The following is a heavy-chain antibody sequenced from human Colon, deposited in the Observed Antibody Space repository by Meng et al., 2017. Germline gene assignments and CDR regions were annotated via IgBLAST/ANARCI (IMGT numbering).Heavy chain of an antibody. Sequence: ASVKVSCKASGYTFTNYDINWVRQATGQGLEWMGWMNPKSGKTGYAQKFQGRVTITRDTSIGTAYMELSTVTSEDTAVYYCARAGSGYYDSRFDSWGQGTLVTVSS. V-gene: IGHV1-8*03. D-gene: IGHD3-22*01. CDR3: ARAGSGYYDSRFDS. CDR1: GYTFTNYD. CDR2: MNPKSGKT. J-gene: IGHJ4*02.